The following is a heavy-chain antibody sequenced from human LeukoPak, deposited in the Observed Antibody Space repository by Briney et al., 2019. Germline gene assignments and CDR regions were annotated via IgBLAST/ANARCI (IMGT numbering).Heavy chain of an antibody. V-gene: IGHV4-4*02. D-gene: IGHD6-13*01. CDR1: GGSISSSNW. Sequence: SETLSLTCAVSGGSISSSNWWSWVRQPPGKGLEWIGEIYHSGSTNYNPSLKSRVTISVDKSKNQFSLKLSSVTAADTVVYYCARSKIAAAGRTMDVWGKGTTVTVSS. CDR3: ARSKIAAAGRTMDV. J-gene: IGHJ6*03. CDR2: IYHSGST.